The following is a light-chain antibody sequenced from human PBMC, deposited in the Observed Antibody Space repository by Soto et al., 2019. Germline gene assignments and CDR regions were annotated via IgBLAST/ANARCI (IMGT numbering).Light chain of an antibody. CDR2: EVT. CDR3: LSLTSSFTYI. V-gene: IGLV2-14*01. J-gene: IGLJ1*01. Sequence: QSVLTQPASVSGSPGQSITISCTGTSSDVGGYNYVSWYQHHPGKAPKLMIYEVTNRPSGVSIRFSGSKSGTTASLTISGLQAEDEADYYCLSLTSSFTYIFGTGTKVTVL. CDR1: SSDVGGYNY.